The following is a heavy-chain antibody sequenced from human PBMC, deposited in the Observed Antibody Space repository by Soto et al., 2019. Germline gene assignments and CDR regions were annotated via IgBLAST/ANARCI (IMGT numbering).Heavy chain of an antibody. J-gene: IGHJ6*02. CDR2: ISGSGGST. D-gene: IGHD2-2*01. CDR1: GFTFSSYA. V-gene: IGHV3-23*01. CDR3: AKGGYCSSTSCSPDFYYYYGMDV. Sequence: EVQLLESGGGLVQPGGSLRLSCAASGFTFSSYAMSWVRQAPGKGLEWVSAISGSGGSTYYADSVKGRFTISRDNSKNTLYLKMNSLRAEDTAVYYCAKGGYCSSTSCSPDFYYYYGMDVWGQGTTVTVSS.